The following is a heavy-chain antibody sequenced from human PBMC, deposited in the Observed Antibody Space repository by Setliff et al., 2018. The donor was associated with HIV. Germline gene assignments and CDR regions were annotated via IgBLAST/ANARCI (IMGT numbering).Heavy chain of an antibody. J-gene: IGHJ4*02. V-gene: IGHV1-69*05. CDR1: GGTFSGSV. Sequence: SVKVSCKASGGTFSGSVINWVRQAPGQGFEWVGGRLPLFETTTYAQTFQGRVSITTDESTSTTYMELSSLRSDDTAVYYCATLDYYGSATYDLALHYWGQGTLVTVSS. D-gene: IGHD3-10*01. CDR3: ATLDYYGSATYDLALHY. CDR2: RLPLFETT.